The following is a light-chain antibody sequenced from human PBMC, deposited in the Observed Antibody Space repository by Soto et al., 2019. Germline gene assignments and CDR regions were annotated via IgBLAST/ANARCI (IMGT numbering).Light chain of an antibody. J-gene: IGLJ1*01. Sequence: QSALTQPASVSGSPGQSITISCTGTSSDVGSYNLVSWYQQHPGKASKLMIYEVSKRPSGVSNRFSGSKSGNTASLTISGLQAEDEADYYCCSYAGSTLYVFGTGTKLTVL. V-gene: IGLV2-23*02. CDR3: CSYAGSTLYV. CDR1: SSDVGSYNL. CDR2: EVS.